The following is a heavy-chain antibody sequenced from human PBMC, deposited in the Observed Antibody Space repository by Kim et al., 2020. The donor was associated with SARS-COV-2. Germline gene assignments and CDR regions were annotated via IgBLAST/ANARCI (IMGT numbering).Heavy chain of an antibody. D-gene: IGHD3-16*01. CDR3: AVGGGAY. J-gene: IGHJ4*02. CDR1: GFTFSSYS. V-gene: IGHV3-48*01. CDR2: ISSSSSTI. Sequence: GGSLRLSCAASGFTFSSYSMNWVRQAPGKGLEWVSYISSSSSTIYYEASVKGRFTISRATATTSLYLPMNSPRAADTAVYYCAVGGGAYWAQGPPVTV.